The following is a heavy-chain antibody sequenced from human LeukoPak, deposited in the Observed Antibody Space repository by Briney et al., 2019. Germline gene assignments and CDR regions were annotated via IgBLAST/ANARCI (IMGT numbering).Heavy chain of an antibody. CDR2: IYSDGST. D-gene: IGHD6-19*01. J-gene: IGHJ4*02. CDR1: GFTVSNNF. CDR3: ARSGSGWFDF. Sequence: GGSLRLSCAASGFTVSNNFMSWVRHTPEKGLEWVSVIYSDGSTYYADSVKGRFTISRDSSKNTLYLQMNSLRDEDTAVYYCARSGSGWFDFWGQGTLVTVSS. V-gene: IGHV3-53*01.